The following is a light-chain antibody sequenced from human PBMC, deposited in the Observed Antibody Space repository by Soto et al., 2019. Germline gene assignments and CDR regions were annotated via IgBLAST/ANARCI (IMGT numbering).Light chain of an antibody. CDR1: SSNIGAGYD. V-gene: IGLV1-40*01. CDR2: GNS. J-gene: IGLJ3*02. Sequence: QSVLTQPPSVSGAPGQRVTISCTGSSSNIGAGYDVHWYQQLPGTAPKLLIYGNSNRPSGVPDRFSGSKSCTSASLAITGLQAEDEADYDCQSYDSSLSGWVFGGGTKLTVL. CDR3: QSYDSSLSGWV.